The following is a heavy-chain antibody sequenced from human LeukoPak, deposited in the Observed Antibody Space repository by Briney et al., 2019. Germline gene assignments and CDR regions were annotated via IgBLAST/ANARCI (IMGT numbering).Heavy chain of an antibody. D-gene: IGHD6-19*01. CDR2: ISWNSGSI. Sequence: GRSLRLSCAASGFTFDDYAMDWVRQAPGKGLEWVSGISWNSGSIGYADSVKGRFTISRDNAKNSLYLQMNSLRAEDMALYFCAKDSSGWWTGVDYWGQGTLVTVSS. CDR1: GFTFDDYA. J-gene: IGHJ4*02. V-gene: IGHV3-9*03. CDR3: AKDSSGWWTGVDY.